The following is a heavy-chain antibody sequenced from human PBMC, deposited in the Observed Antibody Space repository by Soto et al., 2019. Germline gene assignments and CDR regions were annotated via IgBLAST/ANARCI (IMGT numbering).Heavy chain of an antibody. J-gene: IGHJ4*02. CDR3: AKSRGGSSWYEGDS. CDR1: GFTFSSYG. V-gene: IGHV3-30*18. CDR2: ISYAGDYQ. D-gene: IGHD6-13*01. Sequence: QVQLVESGGGVVQPGRSLRLSCAASGFTFSSYGMHWVRQAPGKGLEWVAVISYAGDYQYYADSVKGRFTISRDNSKNTLYLQMNTLRPDDTAVYFCAKSRGGSSWYEGDSWGQGTLVTVSS.